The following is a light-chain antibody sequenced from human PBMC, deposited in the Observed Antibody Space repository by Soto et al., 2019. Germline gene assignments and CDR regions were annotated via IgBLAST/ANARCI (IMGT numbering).Light chain of an antibody. CDR3: AKWDESLRVYV. J-gene: IGLJ1*01. CDR1: NSRSGSNY. V-gene: IGLV1-47*01. Sequence: QSVLPQPPSASGTPGQRVTISCSTSNSRSGSNYVYWYQQLPGAAPKLLIYRNDQRPSGVPDRFSGSKSGTSASLAISGLRSEDEGDYFCAKWDESLRVYVFGSVTKVTVL. CDR2: RND.